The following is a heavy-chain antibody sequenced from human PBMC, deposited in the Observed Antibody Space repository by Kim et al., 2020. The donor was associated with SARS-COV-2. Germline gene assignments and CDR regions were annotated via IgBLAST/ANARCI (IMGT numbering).Heavy chain of an antibody. CDR1: GFTFSSYS. V-gene: IGHV3-21*04. D-gene: IGHD2-15*01. CDR3: ARDDCSGGSCRWGVVDY. Sequence: GGSLRLSCAASGFTFSSYSMNWVRQAPGKGLEWVSSISSSSSYIYYADSVKGRFTISRDNAKNSLYLQMNSLRAEDTAVYYCARDDCSGGSCRWGVVDYWGEGTLVTVSS. J-gene: IGHJ4*02. CDR2: ISSSSSYI.